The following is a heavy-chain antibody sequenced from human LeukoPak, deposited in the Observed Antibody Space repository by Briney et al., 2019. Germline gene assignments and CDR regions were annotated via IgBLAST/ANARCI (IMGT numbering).Heavy chain of an antibody. CDR1: GFTFSSYS. CDR3: ARDTEVTSAFDI. J-gene: IGHJ3*02. Sequence: GGSLRLSCAPSGFTFSSYSMNWVRQAPGKGLEWVSSISSSSYIYYADSVKGRFTISRDNAKNSLYLQMNSLRAEDTAVYYCARDTEVTSAFDIWGQGTMVTVSS. D-gene: IGHD4-23*01. V-gene: IGHV3-21*01. CDR2: ISSSSYI.